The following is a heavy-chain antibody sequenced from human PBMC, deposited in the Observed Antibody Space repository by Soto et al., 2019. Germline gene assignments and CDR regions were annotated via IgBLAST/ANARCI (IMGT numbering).Heavy chain of an antibody. Sequence: EGQLLESGGGLVQPGGSLRLSCSASGFTFSTYAMNWVRQAPGKGLEWISAISASSEYTAYADSVKGRFTISRDNSVSALYLQMNSLRIDDTAVYYCAHPRGYGVFDAYDIWGQGTMVTVSS. CDR3: AHPRGYGVFDAYDI. CDR2: ISASSEYT. D-gene: IGHD4-17*01. J-gene: IGHJ3*02. CDR1: GFTFSTYA. V-gene: IGHV3-23*01.